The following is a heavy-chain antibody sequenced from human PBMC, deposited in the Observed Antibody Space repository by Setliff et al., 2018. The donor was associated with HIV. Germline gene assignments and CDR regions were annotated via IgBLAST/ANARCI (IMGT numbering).Heavy chain of an antibody. Sequence: ASVKVSCKVSGYTLSELSMHWVRQAPGQGLEWMGWITAYNGNTNYAQKLQGRVTMTTDTSASTAYMELRSLRSDDTAVYFCARDRKWELVYGGDDASDIWGQGTMVTVSS. CDR3: ARDRKWELVYGGDDASDI. J-gene: IGHJ3*02. CDR2: ITAYNGNT. CDR1: GYTLSELS. D-gene: IGHD1-26*01. V-gene: IGHV1-18*01.